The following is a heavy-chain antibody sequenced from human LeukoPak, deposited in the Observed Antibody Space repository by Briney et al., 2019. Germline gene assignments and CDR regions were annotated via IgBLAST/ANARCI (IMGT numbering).Heavy chain of an antibody. CDR1: GYSFTSYW. Sequence: GESLKISCKGSGYSFTSYWISWVRQLPGKGLELMGRIDPSDSYTNYSPSFQGHVSISADKSISTAYLQWSSLKASDTAMYYCARHSSGWTFDPGGQGTLVTVSS. CDR3: ARHSSGWTFDP. CDR2: IDPSDSYT. J-gene: IGHJ5*02. V-gene: IGHV5-10-1*01. D-gene: IGHD6-19*01.